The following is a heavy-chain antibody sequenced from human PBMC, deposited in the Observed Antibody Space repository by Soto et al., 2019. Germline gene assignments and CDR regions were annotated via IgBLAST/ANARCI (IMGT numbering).Heavy chain of an antibody. Sequence: GGSLRLSCAASGFTFSSYEMNWVRQAPGKGLEWVSYISSSGSTIYYAASVKGRFTISRDNAKNSLYLQMNSLRAEDTAVYYCASQTKGGSGFPDAFDIWGQGTMVTVSS. CDR3: ASQTKGGSGFPDAFDI. CDR2: ISSSGSTI. CDR1: GFTFSSYE. J-gene: IGHJ3*02. V-gene: IGHV3-48*03. D-gene: IGHD6-19*01.